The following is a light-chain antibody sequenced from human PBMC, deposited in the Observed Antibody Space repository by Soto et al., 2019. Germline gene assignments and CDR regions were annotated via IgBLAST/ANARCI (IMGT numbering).Light chain of an antibody. Sequence: IVLTQSPGTLSLSPGERATLSCRASQSVGSNFLAWYQQKRGQAPRILIYAASNRASGIPDRFSGSGSGSDFTLTISRLEPEDFAGYCCQQYGSPPWAFGQGTRVEI. CDR1: QSVGSNF. CDR3: QQYGSPPWA. V-gene: IGKV3-20*01. J-gene: IGKJ1*01. CDR2: AAS.